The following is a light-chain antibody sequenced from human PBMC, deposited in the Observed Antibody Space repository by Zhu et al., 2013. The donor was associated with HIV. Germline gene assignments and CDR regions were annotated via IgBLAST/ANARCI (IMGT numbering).Light chain of an antibody. CDR3: QQYGSAPLT. CDR2: DAS. J-gene: IGKJ4*01. Sequence: IVLTQSPATLSLAPGQRATLSCRASESVKNRLAWYQQKPGQAPRLLVYDASNRATDTPGRFSGSGSGTEFTLSISRLEPEDFAVYYCQQYGSAPLTFGGGTTVEIK. CDR1: ESVKNR. V-gene: IGKV3-20*01.